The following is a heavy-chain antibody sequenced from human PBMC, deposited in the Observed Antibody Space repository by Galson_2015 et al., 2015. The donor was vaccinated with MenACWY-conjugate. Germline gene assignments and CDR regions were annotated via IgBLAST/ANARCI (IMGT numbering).Heavy chain of an antibody. CDR2: IKSKTDGGTT. J-gene: IGHJ4*02. Sequence: SLRLSCAASGFTFSNAWMSWVRQAPGKGLEWVGRIKSKTDGGTTDYAAPVKGRFTISRDASKNTLYLQMNSLRADDTGVYYCNTDRGYSGSSTFDYWGQGILVSVSS. D-gene: IGHD1-26*01. CDR3: NTDRGYSGSSTFDY. CDR1: GFTFSNAW. V-gene: IGHV3-15*01.